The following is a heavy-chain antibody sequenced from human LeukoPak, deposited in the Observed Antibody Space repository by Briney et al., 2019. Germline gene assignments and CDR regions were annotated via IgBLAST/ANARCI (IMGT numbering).Heavy chain of an antibody. CDR1: GGSISSGGYS. Sequence: SQTLSLTCAVSGGSISSGGYSWSWIRQPPGKGLEWIGYIYHSGSTYYNPSLKSRVTISVDTSKNQFSLKLSSVTAADTAVYYCARHMYYYDSSGYYLDYWGQGTLVTVSS. D-gene: IGHD3-22*01. CDR2: IYHSGST. CDR3: ARHMYYYDSSGYYLDY. V-gene: IGHV4-30-2*03. J-gene: IGHJ4*02.